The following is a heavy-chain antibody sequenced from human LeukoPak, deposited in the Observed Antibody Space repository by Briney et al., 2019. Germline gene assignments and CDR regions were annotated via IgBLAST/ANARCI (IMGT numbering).Heavy chain of an antibody. J-gene: IGHJ4*02. Sequence: ASETLSLTCTVSGGSISSSSYYWGWIRQPPGKGLEWIGSIYYSGSTYYNPSLKSRVTISVDTSKNQFSLKLGSVTAADTAVYYCARLGRVAVAGAGVDYWGQGTLVTVSS. CDR3: ARLGRVAVAGAGVDY. D-gene: IGHD6-19*01. CDR1: GGSISSSSYY. V-gene: IGHV4-39*01. CDR2: IYYSGST.